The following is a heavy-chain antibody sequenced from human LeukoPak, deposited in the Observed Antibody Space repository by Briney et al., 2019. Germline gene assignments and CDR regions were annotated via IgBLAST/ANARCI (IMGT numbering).Heavy chain of an antibody. J-gene: IGHJ4*02. V-gene: IGHV4-34*01. Sequence: PSETLSLTCTVSGGYISSYYWSWIRQPPGKGLEWIGEINHSGSTNYNPSLKSRVTISVDTSKNQFSLKLSSVTAADTAVYYCARPKGLRGAQIYDYWGQGTLVTVSS. D-gene: IGHD3/OR15-3a*01. CDR1: GGYISSYY. CDR3: ARPKGLRGAQIYDY. CDR2: INHSGST.